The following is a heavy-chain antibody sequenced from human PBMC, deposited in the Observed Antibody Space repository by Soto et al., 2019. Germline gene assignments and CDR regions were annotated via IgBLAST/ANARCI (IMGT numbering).Heavy chain of an antibody. Sequence: SLRLSCAASGFTFSSYGMHWVRQAPGKGLEWVAVISYDGSNKYYADSVKGRFTISRDNSKNTLYLQMNSLRAEDTAVYYCAKSLSAAGTKDDAFDIWGQGTMVTVSS. V-gene: IGHV3-30*18. J-gene: IGHJ3*02. D-gene: IGHD6-13*01. CDR2: ISYDGSNK. CDR1: GFTFSSYG. CDR3: AKSLSAAGTKDDAFDI.